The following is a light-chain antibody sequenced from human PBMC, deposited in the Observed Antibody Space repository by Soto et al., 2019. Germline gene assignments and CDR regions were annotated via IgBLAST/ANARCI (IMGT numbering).Light chain of an antibody. Sequence: EIVMTQSPATLSVSPWERATLSCRASQSVNSNLAWYQQKPGQAPRLLIYGASTRATGIPARFSGSGSGTEFTLTISSLQSEDFAVYYCQQYNNWPQTFGQGTKVDIK. J-gene: IGKJ1*01. CDR3: QQYNNWPQT. V-gene: IGKV3-15*01. CDR1: QSVNSN. CDR2: GAS.